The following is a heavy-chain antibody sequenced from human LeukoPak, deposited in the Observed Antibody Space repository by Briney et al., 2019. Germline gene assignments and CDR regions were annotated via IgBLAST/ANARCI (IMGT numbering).Heavy chain of an antibody. Sequence: ASVKVSCKASGYTFTSYGISWVRQAPGQGLEWMGWISAYNGNTNYAQKLQGRVTMTTDTSTSTAYMELRNLRSDDTAVYYCAREYCSSTSCYPDIWGQGTMVTVSS. CDR3: AREYCSSTSCYPDI. V-gene: IGHV1-18*01. CDR1: GYTFTSYG. J-gene: IGHJ3*02. D-gene: IGHD2-2*01. CDR2: ISAYNGNT.